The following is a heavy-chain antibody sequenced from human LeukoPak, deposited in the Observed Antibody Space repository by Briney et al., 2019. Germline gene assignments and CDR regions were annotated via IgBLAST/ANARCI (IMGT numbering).Heavy chain of an antibody. D-gene: IGHD2-2*01. J-gene: IGHJ4*02. CDR3: TRAGYCSDASCYVPDY. V-gene: IGHV3-48*02. CDR1: GFTFSSYS. Sequence: GGSLRLSCSASGFTFSSYSINWVRQAPGKGREWVSYIDSTGTIIYYADSVKGRFTISRDNARNSLYLQMNSLTDKDTAVYYCTRAGYCSDASCYVPDYWGQGTLVTVSS. CDR2: IDSTGTII.